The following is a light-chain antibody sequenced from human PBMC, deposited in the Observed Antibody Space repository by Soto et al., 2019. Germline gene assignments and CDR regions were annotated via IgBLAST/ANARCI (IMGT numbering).Light chain of an antibody. CDR1: QSLRSRY. CDR3: QQYDTSPRT. Sequence: DTVLTHSPDTLSLSPWEVATLSCSSSQSLRSRYLAWYQQKAGQAPRLLIYGVSTRATGIPDRFSGSGSGTDFTLTISRLEPEDFAVYYCQQYDTSPRTFGQGTKVDIK. J-gene: IGKJ1*01. V-gene: IGKV3-20*01. CDR2: GVS.